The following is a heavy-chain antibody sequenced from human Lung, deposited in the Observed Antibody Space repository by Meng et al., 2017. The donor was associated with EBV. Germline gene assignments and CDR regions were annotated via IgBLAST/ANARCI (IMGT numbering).Heavy chain of an antibody. D-gene: IGHD3-22*01. J-gene: IGHJ4*02. CDR2: IYYSGST. CDR1: GGSISSGGHY. V-gene: IGHV4-31*03. Sequence: QESLQESGPGLVKPSHTLSLICTVAGGSISSGGHYWSWIRQHPEKGLEWIGYIYYSGSTYYKPSLKIRLTISVDTSKNQLSLRLSSVTAADTAVYYCARGLWYYDRGGYFDNWGRGTLVTVSS. CDR3: ARGLWYYDRGGYFDN.